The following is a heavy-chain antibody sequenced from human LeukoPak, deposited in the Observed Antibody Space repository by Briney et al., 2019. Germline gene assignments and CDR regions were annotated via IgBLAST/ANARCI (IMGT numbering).Heavy chain of an antibody. V-gene: IGHV4-59*01. J-gene: IGHJ5*02. CDR1: GGSISSDY. CDR3: ARDRGYSGWFDP. CDR2: IYYSGST. D-gene: IGHD6-25*01. Sequence: PSETLSPTCTVSGGSISSDYWSWIRQPPGKGLEWIGYIYYSGSTNYNPSLKSRVTISVDTSKNQFSLNLSSVTAADTAVYYCARDRGYSGWFDPWGQGTLVTVSS.